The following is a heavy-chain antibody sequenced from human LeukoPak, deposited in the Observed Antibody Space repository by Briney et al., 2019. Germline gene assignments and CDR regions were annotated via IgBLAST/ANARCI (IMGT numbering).Heavy chain of an antibody. CDR3: ARRITLSNWFFDL. CDR1: GYNFGTSW. CDR2: IYPGDSDT. D-gene: IGHD2/OR15-2a*01. J-gene: IGHJ2*01. V-gene: IGHV5-51*01. Sequence: GESLQISCQGSGYNFGTSWIGWVRQMPGKGLEWMGIIYPGDSDTRYSPSFQGQVTISADKSISTAYLQWSSLKASDTAMYYCARRITLSNWFFDLWGRGTLVTVSS.